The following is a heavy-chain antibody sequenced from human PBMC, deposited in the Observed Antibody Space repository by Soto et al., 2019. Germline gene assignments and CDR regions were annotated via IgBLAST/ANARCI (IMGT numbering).Heavy chain of an antibody. CDR1: GGIFGSHG. D-gene: IGHD3-22*01. CDR3: VRDRRIYYSDPHDEFDASDYDV. Sequence: QVQLIQSEAEVKKPGSSVRVSCTASGGIFGSHGFSWVRQAPGQRLEWVGGFIPIFRTLTYTEKFQARVRIAADESTNPVSLDLSSLTSEDTAVYYCVRDRRIYYSDPHDEFDASDYDVWGQGTMVSVSS. V-gene: IGHV1-69*01. J-gene: IGHJ3*01. CDR2: FIPIFRTL.